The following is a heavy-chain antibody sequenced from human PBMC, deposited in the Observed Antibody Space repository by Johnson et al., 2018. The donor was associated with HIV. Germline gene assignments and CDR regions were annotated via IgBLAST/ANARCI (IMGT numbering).Heavy chain of an antibody. CDR1: GFTFSNSD. V-gene: IGHV3-13*01. CDR3: AKASDGTWQHAFDI. J-gene: IGHJ3*02. Sequence: MLLVESGGGLVQPGGSLRLSCAASGFTFSNSDMHCVRQATGRGLEWVSTIGTAGDTYYPGSVKGRFTISRENAKNSLYLQMNSLRAEDTAVYYCAKASDGTWQHAFDIWGQGTMVTVSS. D-gene: IGHD2-21*02. CDR2: IGTAGDT.